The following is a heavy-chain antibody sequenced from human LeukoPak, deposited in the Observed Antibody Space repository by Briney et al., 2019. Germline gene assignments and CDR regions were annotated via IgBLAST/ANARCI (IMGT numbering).Heavy chain of an antibody. V-gene: IGHV3-64*01. D-gene: IGHD3-16*02. Sequence: GGSLRLSCAASGFTFSSYAMHWVRQAPGKGLEYVSAISSNGGSTYYANSVRGRFTISRDNSKNTLYLQMGSLRAEDMAVYYCARLYSGYIATPSFDYWGQGTLVTVSS. CDR2: ISSNGGST. CDR1: GFTFSSYA. CDR3: ARLYSGYIATPSFDY. J-gene: IGHJ4*02.